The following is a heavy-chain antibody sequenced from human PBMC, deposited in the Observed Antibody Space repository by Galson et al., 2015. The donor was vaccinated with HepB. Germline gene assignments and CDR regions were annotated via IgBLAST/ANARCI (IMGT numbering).Heavy chain of an antibody. V-gene: IGHV3-11*06. Sequence: SLRLSCAASGFTFSDYYMSWIRQAPGKGLEWVSYISSSTIYTNYADSVKGRFTISRDNAKKSLFLQMNSLRAEDTAVYYCARDTGGEDAFDIWGQGTMVTVSS. CDR3: ARDTGGEDAFDI. D-gene: IGHD2-8*02. CDR2: ISSSTIYT. J-gene: IGHJ3*02. CDR1: GFTFSDYY.